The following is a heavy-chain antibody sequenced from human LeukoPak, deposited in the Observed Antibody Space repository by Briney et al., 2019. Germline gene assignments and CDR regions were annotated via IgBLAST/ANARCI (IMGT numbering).Heavy chain of an antibody. CDR2: VTGGGEST. CDR1: GFIFSSYV. Sequence: PGGSLRLSCAASGFIFSSYVMGWVRQAPGKGLEWVSAVTGGGESTYYVDSVKGRFTISRDNSKNTLYLQMNSLRAEDTAVYYCAKGSGSGSPYYLDYWGQGTLVTVSS. CDR3: AKGSGSGSPYYLDY. D-gene: IGHD3-10*01. J-gene: IGHJ4*02. V-gene: IGHV3-23*01.